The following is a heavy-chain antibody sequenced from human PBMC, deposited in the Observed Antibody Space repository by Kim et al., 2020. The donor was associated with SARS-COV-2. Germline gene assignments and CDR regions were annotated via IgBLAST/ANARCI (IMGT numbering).Heavy chain of an antibody. Sequence: GGSLRLSCAASGFSFSSYTMSWVRQAPGKGLEWVSVISGSSSTTYYADSVKVRFTISRDNPKNSLYLQINSLRAEDTAVYYCAKNAGSGYRYYLDLWGQGPLVSVSS. CDR2: ISGSSSTT. CDR3: AKNAGSGYRYYLDL. D-gene: IGHD3-3*01. J-gene: IGHJ4*02. CDR1: GFSFSSYT. V-gene: IGHV3-23*01.